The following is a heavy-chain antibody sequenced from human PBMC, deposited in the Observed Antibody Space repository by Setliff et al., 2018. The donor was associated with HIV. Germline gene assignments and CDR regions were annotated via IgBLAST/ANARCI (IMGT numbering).Heavy chain of an antibody. CDR2: IYHSGST. Sequence: PSETLSLTCTVSGYSISSGYYWGWIRQPPGKGLEWIGSIYHSGSTYYNPSLKSRVTISVDSSKNQFSLKLNSVTAADTAVYYCGGKDGTTKDYYYGMDVWGQGTTVTVSS. CDR1: GYSISSGYY. J-gene: IGHJ6*02. CDR3: GGKDGTTKDYYYGMDV. D-gene: IGHD1-7*01. V-gene: IGHV4-38-2*02.